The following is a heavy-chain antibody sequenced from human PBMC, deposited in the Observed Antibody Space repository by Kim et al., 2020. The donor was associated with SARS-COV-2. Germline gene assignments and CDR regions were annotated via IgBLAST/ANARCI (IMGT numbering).Heavy chain of an antibody. CDR1: GFTVSTNY. CDR3: AREGRVEYYGMDV. CDR2: IYSGGST. D-gene: IGHD2-15*01. V-gene: IGHV3-53*01. J-gene: IGHJ6*02. Sequence: GGSLRLSCAASGFTVSTNYMSWVRQAPGKGLEWVSLIYSGGSTDYADSVKGRFTVSRDNSKNTLYLQMNSLRAEDTAVYYCAREGRVEYYGMDVWGQGTTVTVSS.